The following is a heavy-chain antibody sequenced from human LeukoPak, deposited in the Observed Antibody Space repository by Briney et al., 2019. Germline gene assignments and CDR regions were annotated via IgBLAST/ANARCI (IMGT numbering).Heavy chain of an antibody. J-gene: IGHJ6*03. CDR3: AKDGSWGDYYFYFYMDV. V-gene: IGHV3-23*01. CDR2: ISGSGYYT. D-gene: IGHD3-16*01. Sequence: GGSLRLSCEASGSGFTFGNFAMSWVRQAPGKGLEWVSGISGSGYYTYYADSVKGRFTISRDNSKDTLYIQMNSLRAEDTAVYYCAKDGSWGDYYFYFYMDVWGKGTTVTVSS. CDR1: GSGFTFGNFA.